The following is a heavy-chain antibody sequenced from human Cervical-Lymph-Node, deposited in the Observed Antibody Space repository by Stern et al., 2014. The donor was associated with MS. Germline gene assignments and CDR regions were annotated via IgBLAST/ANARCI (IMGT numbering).Heavy chain of an antibody. Sequence: EVQLVESGGGLVQPGRSLRLSCAASGFTFDDYAMHWVRQAPGKGLEWVSGISWNSGSIGYADSVKGRFTISRDNAKNSLYLQMNSLRAEDTALYYCAKDRHYDILTGYYTPGYGMDVWGQGTTVTVSS. V-gene: IGHV3-9*01. CDR3: AKDRHYDILTGYYTPGYGMDV. CDR1: GFTFDDYA. D-gene: IGHD3-9*01. CDR2: ISWNSGSI. J-gene: IGHJ6*02.